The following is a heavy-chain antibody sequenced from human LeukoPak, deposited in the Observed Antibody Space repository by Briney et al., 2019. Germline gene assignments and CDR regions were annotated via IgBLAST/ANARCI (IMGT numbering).Heavy chain of an antibody. CDR3: ARGFRIAAAGTFGY. J-gene: IGHJ4*02. Sequence: ASVKVSCKASGYTFTSYAMHWVRQAPGQGLEWMGWINAGNGNTKYSQKFQGRVTITRDTSASTAYMELSSLRSEDTAVYYCARGFRIAAAGTFGYWGQGTLVTVSS. CDR1: GYTFTSYA. D-gene: IGHD6-13*01. CDR2: INAGNGNT. V-gene: IGHV1-3*01.